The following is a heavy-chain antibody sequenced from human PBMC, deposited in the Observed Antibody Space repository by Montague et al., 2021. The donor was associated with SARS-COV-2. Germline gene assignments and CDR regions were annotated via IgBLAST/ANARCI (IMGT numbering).Heavy chain of an antibody. CDR1: GWSFSGYY. CDR3: ARGSGCSGGSCYSQWDPYYYYGMDV. D-gene: IGHD2-15*01. J-gene: IGHJ6*02. CDR2: INHSGNT. Sequence: SETLSLTCAVHGWSFSGYYWSWIRLHPGKGLEWYGEINHSGNTNYNPSLKSRVTISVDTSKNQFSLKLSSVTAADTAVYYCARGSGCSGGSCYSQWDPYYYYGMDVWGQGTTVTVSS. V-gene: IGHV4-34*01.